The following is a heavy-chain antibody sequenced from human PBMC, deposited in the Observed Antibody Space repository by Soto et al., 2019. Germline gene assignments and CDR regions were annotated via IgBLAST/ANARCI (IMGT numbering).Heavy chain of an antibody. CDR2: IKQDGSEK. CDR3: ARGDYDFWSGYFDY. V-gene: IGHV3-7*01. J-gene: IGHJ4*02. D-gene: IGHD3-3*01. Sequence: EVQLVESGGGLVQPGGSLRLSCAASGFTFSSYWMSWVRQAPGKGLEWVANIKQDGSEKYYVDSMKGRFTISRDNAKNSLYLQMNSLRAEDTAVYYCARGDYDFWSGYFDYWGQGTLVTVSS. CDR1: GFTFSSYW.